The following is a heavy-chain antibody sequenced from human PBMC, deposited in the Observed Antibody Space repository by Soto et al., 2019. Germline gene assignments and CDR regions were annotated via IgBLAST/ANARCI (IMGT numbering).Heavy chain of an antibody. CDR3: ARDHLWAFDY. D-gene: IGHD3-3*02. V-gene: IGHV3-48*01. CDR1: GFSFSVYG. Sequence: DVQLVESGGGLVQPGGSLRLSCAASGFSFSVYGMNWVRQAPGKGLEWVSYINGRDGAINYVDSVKGRFTISIDNAKNSLYLQMNSLRVEDTAVYFCARDHLWAFDYWGQGVLVTVSS. J-gene: IGHJ4*02. CDR2: INGRDGAI.